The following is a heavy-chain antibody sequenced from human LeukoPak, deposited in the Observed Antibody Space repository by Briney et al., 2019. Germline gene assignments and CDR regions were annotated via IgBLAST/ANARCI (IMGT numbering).Heavy chain of an antibody. Sequence: AASVKVSCKASGYTFTGYYVHWVRQAPGQGLEWMGSINPINGDTSFAQKFQGRVTMTRDTSINTAYMELNRLRYDDAAVYYCARGRWADKFDPWGQGTLVTVSS. V-gene: IGHV1-2*02. CDR1: GYTFTGYY. J-gene: IGHJ5*02. D-gene: IGHD3-16*01. CDR3: ARGRWADKFDP. CDR2: INPINGDT.